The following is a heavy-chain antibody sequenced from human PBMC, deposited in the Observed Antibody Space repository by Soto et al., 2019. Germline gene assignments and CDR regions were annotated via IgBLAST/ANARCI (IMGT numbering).Heavy chain of an antibody. CDR2: ISESGGNT. D-gene: IGHD2-21*02. V-gene: IGHV3-23*01. Sequence: GGSLRLSCAASGFTFSSYAMTWARQAPAKGLEWVSSISESGGNTYYADSVRGRFTISRDNSKNTLYLQMNSLRVGDTAVYYCARCRVGSRTRGGDCLGYIDSWGQGTLVTVSP. J-gene: IGHJ4*02. CDR1: GFTFSSYA. CDR3: ARCRVGSRTRGGDCLGYIDS.